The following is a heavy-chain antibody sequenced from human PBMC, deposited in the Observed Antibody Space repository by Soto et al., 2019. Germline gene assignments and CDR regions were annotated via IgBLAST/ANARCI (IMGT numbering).Heavy chain of an antibody. Sequence: EVQLVESGGGLVQPGGSLRLSCTASDFSFSRDWVHWVRQAPGKGLEWVSRIGTDGGYTAYTDSVEVRFTISRDNAKSTLFLEMNSLRVEDTAVYYCASFGSAWSESHWGQGTLVTVSS. CDR2: IGTDGGYT. CDR1: DFSFSRDW. CDR3: ASFGSAWSESH. J-gene: IGHJ4*02. D-gene: IGHD6-19*01. V-gene: IGHV3-74*03.